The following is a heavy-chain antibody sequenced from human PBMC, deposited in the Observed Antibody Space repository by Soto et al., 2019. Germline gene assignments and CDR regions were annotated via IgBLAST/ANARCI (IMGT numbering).Heavy chain of an antibody. J-gene: IGHJ6*02. CDR2: IIPIFGTA. V-gene: IGHV1-69*01. CDR1: GGTFSSYA. CDR3: ARDSSGSYGRNYYYGMDV. Sequence: QVQLVQSGAEVKKPGSSVKVSCKASGGTFSSYAISWVRQAPGQGLEWMGGIIPIFGTANYAQKFQGRVTITADESTSTAYMELSSLRSEDSAVYYCARDSSGSYGRNYYYGMDVWGQGTTVTVSS. D-gene: IGHD1-26*01.